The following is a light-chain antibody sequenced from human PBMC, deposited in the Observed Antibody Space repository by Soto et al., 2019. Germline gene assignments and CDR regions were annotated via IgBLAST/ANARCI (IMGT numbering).Light chain of an antibody. V-gene: IGKV1-33*01. CDR3: QQVKSYPRT. J-gene: IGKJ4*01. CDR1: QDINNY. CDR2: DAS. Sequence: DLQMTQSPSSLSASVGDRVTISCQASQDINNYLNWYQQKPGQAPKLLIYDASNLQTGVPSRFSGSGSGTEFTLTISSLQPEDFATYYCQQVKSYPRTFGGGTKVDIK.